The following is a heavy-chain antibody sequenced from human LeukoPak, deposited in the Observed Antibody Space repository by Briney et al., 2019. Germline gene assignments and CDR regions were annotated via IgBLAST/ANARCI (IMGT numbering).Heavy chain of an antibody. CDR3: AKDRGSGYHYFDY. CDR1: GFTFDDYG. D-gene: IGHD3-22*01. CDR2: ISTSGESA. V-gene: IGHV3-23*01. J-gene: IGHJ4*02. Sequence: PGGSLRLSCAASGFTFDDYGMSWVRQAPGRGLGWVSVISTSGESAYYADSVKGRFTISRDNSKNTLYLQMNSLRAEDTAVYYCAKDRGSGYHYFDYWGQGTLVTVSS.